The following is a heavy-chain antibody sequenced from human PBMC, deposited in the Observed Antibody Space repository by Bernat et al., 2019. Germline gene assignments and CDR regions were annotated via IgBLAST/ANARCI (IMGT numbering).Heavy chain of an antibody. CDR2: ISSDGVNT. CDR3: ANADSGSYDYYFDY. Sequence: QVQLVESGVGVVQPGRSLRLSCAASEFTFSNYGMHWVRQAPGQGLEWVTVISSDGVNTYYADSVKGRFTVSRDNSKNTLYLQMNSLRPEDTAMYYCANADSGSYDYYFDYWGQGTLVTVSS. CDR1: EFTFSNYG. J-gene: IGHJ4*02. D-gene: IGHD1-26*01. V-gene: IGHV3-30*18.